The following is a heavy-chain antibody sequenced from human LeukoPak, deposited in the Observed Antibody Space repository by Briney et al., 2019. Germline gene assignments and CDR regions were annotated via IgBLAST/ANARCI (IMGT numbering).Heavy chain of an antibody. V-gene: IGHV4-31*03. CDR1: GGSISSGGYY. CDR2: IYYSGST. J-gene: IGHJ4*02. D-gene: IGHD4-17*01. CDR3: ARDGDYVGDY. Sequence: SETLSLTCTVSGGSISSGGYYWSWIRQHPGEGLEWIGYIYYSGSTYYNPSLKSRVTISVDTSKNQFSLKLSSVTAADTAVYYCARDGDYVGDYWGQGTLVTVSS.